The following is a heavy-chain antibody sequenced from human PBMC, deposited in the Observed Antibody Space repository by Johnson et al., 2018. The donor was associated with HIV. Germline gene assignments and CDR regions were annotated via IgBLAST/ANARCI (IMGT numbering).Heavy chain of an antibody. Sequence: QVQLVESGGGVVQPGGSLRLSCAASGFTFSSYGMHWVRQAPGKGLEWVAFIRYDGSNKYYADSVKGRFTISRDNSKNTLYLQMNGLRAEDTAVYYCARAGAVGFDAFDIWGQGTMVTVSS. CDR3: ARAGAVGFDAFDI. V-gene: IGHV3-30*02. CDR1: GFTFSSYG. CDR2: IRYDGSNK. J-gene: IGHJ3*02. D-gene: IGHD6-19*01.